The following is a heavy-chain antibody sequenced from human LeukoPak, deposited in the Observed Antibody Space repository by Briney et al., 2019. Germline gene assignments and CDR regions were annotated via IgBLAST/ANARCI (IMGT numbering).Heavy chain of an antibody. J-gene: IGHJ6*03. CDR3: ARRIAARPPGTLSYLDV. V-gene: IGHV1-2*02. CDR1: GYTFTGYY. D-gene: IGHD6-6*01. Sequence: ASVKVSCKASGYTFTGYYMHWVRQAPGQGLEWMGWINPNSGGTNYAQKFQGRVTMTRDRSTSTVYMELSRLRSEETAVYYCARRIAARPPGTLSYLDVWGKGTTVTVSS. CDR2: INPNSGGT.